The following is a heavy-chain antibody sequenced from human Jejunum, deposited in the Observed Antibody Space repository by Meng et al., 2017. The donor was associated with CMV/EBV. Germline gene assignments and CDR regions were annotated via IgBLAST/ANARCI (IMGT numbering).Heavy chain of an antibody. CDR3: ARENGNYGYFQY. D-gene: IGHD3-16*01. V-gene: IGHV1-18*01. Sequence: KASGYSFRTYGINWVRQAPGQGLEWMGWSNAYDGYTNYEGKFQGRVNMTTDTSTNTAYMELRSLRSDDTAVYYCARENGNYGYFQYWGQGTLVTVSS. J-gene: IGHJ1*01. CDR2: SNAYDGYT. CDR1: GYSFRTYG.